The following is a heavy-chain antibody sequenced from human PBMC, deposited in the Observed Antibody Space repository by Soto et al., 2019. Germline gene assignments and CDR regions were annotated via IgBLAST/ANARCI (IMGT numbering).Heavy chain of an antibody. CDR2: ISYDGSNK. CDR1: GFTFSSYR. Sequence: PGGSLRLSCAASGFTFSSYRMHWVRQAPGKGLEWVAVISYDGSNKYYADSVKGRFTISRDNSKNTLYLQMNSLRAEDTAVYYCASAMVPNYYYGMDVWGQGPTITVSS. V-gene: IGHV3-30*03. D-gene: IGHD3-10*01. J-gene: IGHJ6*02. CDR3: ASAMVPNYYYGMDV.